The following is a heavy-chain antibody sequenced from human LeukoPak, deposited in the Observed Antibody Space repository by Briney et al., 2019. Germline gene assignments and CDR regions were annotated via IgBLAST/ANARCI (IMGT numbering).Heavy chain of an antibody. D-gene: IGHD6-13*01. CDR3: ARCKGIAAAGTLNG. J-gene: IGHJ4*02. CDR1: GFTFSHYY. V-gene: IGHV3-11*01. Sequence: GGSLRLSCAASGFTFSHYYMSWIRKAPRKGLEWVSYISSSGSTIYYADSVKGRFTISRDNAKNSLYLQLNSLRAEDTAVYYCARCKGIAAAGTLNGWGQGSLVTVSS. CDR2: ISSSGSTI.